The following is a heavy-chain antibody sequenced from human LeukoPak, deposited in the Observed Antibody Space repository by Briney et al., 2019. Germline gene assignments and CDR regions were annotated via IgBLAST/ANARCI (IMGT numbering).Heavy chain of an antibody. V-gene: IGHV4-4*07. CDR1: GGSISSYY. J-gene: IGHJ4*02. CDR2: IYSSGSTSGST. D-gene: IGHD6-19*01. Sequence: SSETLSLTCTVSGGSISSYYWSWIRQPAGKGLEWIGRIYSSGSTSGSTNYNPSLKSRVTMSLDTSKNQFSLKLSSVTAADTAVYYCARGGLGSGWYGWGQGTLVTVSS. CDR3: ARGGLGSGWYG.